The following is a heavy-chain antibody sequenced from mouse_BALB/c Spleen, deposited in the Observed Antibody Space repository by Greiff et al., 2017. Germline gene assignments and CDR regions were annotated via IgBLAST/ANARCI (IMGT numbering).Heavy chain of an antibody. CDR2: ISYDGSN. CDR3: ARDGYDVVRYFDY. CDR1: GYSITSGYY. D-gene: IGHD2-2*01. V-gene: IGHV3-6*02. J-gene: IGHJ2*01. Sequence: EVKLMESGPGLVKPSQSLSLTCSVTGYSITSGYYWNWIRQFPGNKLEWMGYISYDGSNNYNPSLKNRISITRDTSKNQFFLKLNSVTTEDTATYYCARDGYDVVRYFDYWGQGTTLTVSS.